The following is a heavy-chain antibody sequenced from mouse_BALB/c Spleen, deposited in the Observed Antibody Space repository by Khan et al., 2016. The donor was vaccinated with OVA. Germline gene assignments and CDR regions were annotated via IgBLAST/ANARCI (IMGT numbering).Heavy chain of an antibody. CDR2: INPSAGYT. CDR1: PYTFPSYW. CDR3: ARDRMDC. Sequence: QMQLEESAAQLATPGASVKMSCKASPYTFPSYWMHWVKQRPGQGLEWIGYINPSAGYTDYNQQFKDKATLTAAKSSRTAYMQLNSLTSEDSAVYYCARDRMDCGGGGTSLTV. J-gene: IGHJ2*03. V-gene: IGHV1-4*01.